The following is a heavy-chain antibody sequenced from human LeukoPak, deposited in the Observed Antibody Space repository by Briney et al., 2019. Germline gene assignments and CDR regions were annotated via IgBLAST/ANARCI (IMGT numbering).Heavy chain of an antibody. CDR3: ARARREMVDY. J-gene: IGHJ4*02. V-gene: IGHV4-38-2*02. CDR2: IYHSGST. CDR1: GYSISSGYY. D-gene: IGHD5-24*01. Sequence: SETLSLTCTVSGYSISSGYYWGWIRQPPGKGLEWIGSIYHSGSTYYNPSLKSRVTISVDTSKNQFSLKLSSVTAADTAAYYCARARREMVDYWGQGALVSVSS.